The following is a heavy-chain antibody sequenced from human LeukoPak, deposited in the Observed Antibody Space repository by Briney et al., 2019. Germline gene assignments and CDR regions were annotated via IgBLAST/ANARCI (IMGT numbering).Heavy chain of an antibody. V-gene: IGHV4-4*09. Sequence: SETLSLTCTVSGDSISSFQWSWIRQSPGKGLEWIGCIYTNGRTYYNPSLKSRVTISIDTSKNQFSLKLNSVSAADTAVYYCATSKDAKTVPLDHWGQGSLVTVSS. J-gene: IGHJ4*02. CDR2: IYTNGRT. CDR1: GDSISSFQ. CDR3: ATSKDAKTVPLDH. D-gene: IGHD2-8*01.